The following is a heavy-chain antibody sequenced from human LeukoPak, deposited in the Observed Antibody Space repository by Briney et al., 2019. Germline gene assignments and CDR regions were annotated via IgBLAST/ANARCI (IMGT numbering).Heavy chain of an antibody. D-gene: IGHD3-22*01. J-gene: IGHJ4*02. V-gene: IGHV3-9*01. Sequence: GGSLRLSCAASGFTFDDYAMHWVRQAPGKGLEWVSGISWNSGSIGYADSVKGRFTISRDNAKNSLYLQMNSLRAEDTALYYCAKGESYYYDSSGPDYWGQGTLVTVSS. CDR3: AKGESYYYDSSGPDY. CDR2: ISWNSGSI. CDR1: GFTFDDYA.